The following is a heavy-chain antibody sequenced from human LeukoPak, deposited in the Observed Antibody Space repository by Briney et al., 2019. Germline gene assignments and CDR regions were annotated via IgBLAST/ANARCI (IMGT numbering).Heavy chain of an antibody. CDR3: ARDSLGYCSSTSCYVGGY. CDR2: ISYDGSNK. CDR1: GFTFSSYA. Sequence: GGSLRLSCAASGFTFSSYAMHWVRQAPGKGLEWVAVISYDGSNKYYADSVKGRFTISRDNSKNTLYLQMNSLRAEDTAVYYCARDSLGYCSSTSCYVGGYWGQGTLVTVFS. J-gene: IGHJ4*02. V-gene: IGHV3-30-3*01. D-gene: IGHD2-2*01.